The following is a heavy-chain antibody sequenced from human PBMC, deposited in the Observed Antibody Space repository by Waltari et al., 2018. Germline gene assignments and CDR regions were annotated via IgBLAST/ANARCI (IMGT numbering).Heavy chain of an antibody. CDR1: GGSFSGYY. CDR2: INHSGST. V-gene: IGHV4-34*01. J-gene: IGHJ5*02. Sequence: QVQLQQWGAGLLKPSETLSLTCAVYGGSFSGYYWSWIRQPPGKGLEWSGEINHSGSTNSNPSPKCRVTISVDTSKNQLSLKLSSVTAADTAVYYCARRKGRFGERGYNWFDPWGQGTLVTVSS. CDR3: ARRKGRFGERGYNWFDP. D-gene: IGHD3-10*01.